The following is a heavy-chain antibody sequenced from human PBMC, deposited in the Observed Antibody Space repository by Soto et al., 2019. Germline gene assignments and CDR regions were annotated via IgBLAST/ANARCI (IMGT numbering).Heavy chain of an antibody. Sequence: GGSLRLSCAASGFTFRTYALSWVRQAPGKGLEWVSGISDSGDSTYYADSVRGRFTISRDNSRNALYLHMNSLRAGDTAVYYCAKALWFGESSHYFDYWGQGTLVTVSS. J-gene: IGHJ4*02. D-gene: IGHD3-10*01. CDR3: AKALWFGESSHYFDY. V-gene: IGHV3-23*01. CDR1: GFTFRTYA. CDR2: ISDSGDST.